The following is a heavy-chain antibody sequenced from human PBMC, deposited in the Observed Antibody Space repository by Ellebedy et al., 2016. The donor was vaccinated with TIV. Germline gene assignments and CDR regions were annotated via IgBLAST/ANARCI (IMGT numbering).Heavy chain of an antibody. CDR1: GFTFSSYA. Sequence: GESLKISCAASGFTFSSYAMSWVRQAPGKGLEWVSTISNTGSRTYYADSVEGRFLISRDNSKKTLYLQMNRLRAEDTAVYYCAKGRGGGSDSSAPRYYFDYWGLGTLVTVSS. V-gene: IGHV3-23*01. J-gene: IGHJ4*02. D-gene: IGHD3-22*01. CDR2: ISNTGSRT. CDR3: AKGRGGGSDSSAPRYYFDY.